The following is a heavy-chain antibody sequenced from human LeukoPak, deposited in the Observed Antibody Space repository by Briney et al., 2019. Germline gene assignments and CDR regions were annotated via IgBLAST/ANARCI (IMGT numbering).Heavy chain of an antibody. V-gene: IGHV1-69*04. CDR3: ARSGSYPLDAFDI. J-gene: IGHJ3*02. D-gene: IGHD1-26*01. CDR2: IIPILGIA. Sequence: ASVKVSCKASGGTFSSYAISWVRQAPGQGLEWMGRIIPILGIANYAQKFQGRVTITADKSTSTAYMELSSLRSEDTAVYYCARSGSYPLDAFDICGQGTMVTVSS. CDR1: GGTFSSYA.